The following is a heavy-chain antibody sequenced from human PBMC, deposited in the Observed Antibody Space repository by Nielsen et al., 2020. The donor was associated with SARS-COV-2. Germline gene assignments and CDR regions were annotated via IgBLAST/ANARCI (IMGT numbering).Heavy chain of an antibody. J-gene: IGHJ4*02. CDR2: IIPIFGTA. V-gene: IGHV1-69*13. D-gene: IGHD5-18*01. Sequence: SVKVSCKVSGYTLTELSIHWVRQAPGQGLEWMGGIIPIFGTANYAQKFQGRVTITADESTSTAYMELSSLRSEDTAVYYCARGKWIQLWLPFDYWGQGTLVTVSS. CDR3: ARGKWIQLWLPFDY. CDR1: GYTLTELS.